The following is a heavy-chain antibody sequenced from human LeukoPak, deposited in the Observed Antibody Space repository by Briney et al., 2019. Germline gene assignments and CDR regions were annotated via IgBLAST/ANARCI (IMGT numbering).Heavy chain of an antibody. D-gene: IGHD4-17*01. V-gene: IGHV1-2*02. Sequence: GESLKISCKGSGYTFTGYYMHWVRQAPGQGLEWMGWINPNSGGTNYAQKFQGRVTMTRDTSISTAYMELSRLRSDDTAVYYCARDFGDPTDYWGQGTLVTVSS. J-gene: IGHJ4*02. CDR3: ARDFGDPTDY. CDR1: GYTFTGYY. CDR2: INPNSGGT.